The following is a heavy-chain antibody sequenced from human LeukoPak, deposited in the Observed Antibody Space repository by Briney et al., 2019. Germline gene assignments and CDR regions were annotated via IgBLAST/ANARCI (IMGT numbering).Heavy chain of an antibody. CDR1: GGSISSYY. Sequence: PSETLSLTCTVSGGSISSYYWSWIRQPPGKGLEWIGYIYYSGSTNYNPSLKSRVTISVDTSKNQFSLKLSSVTAADTAVYYCARLRYSGSYSTIDYWGQGTLVTVSS. V-gene: IGHV4-59*08. J-gene: IGHJ4*02. D-gene: IGHD1-26*01. CDR2: IYYSGST. CDR3: ARLRYSGSYSTIDY.